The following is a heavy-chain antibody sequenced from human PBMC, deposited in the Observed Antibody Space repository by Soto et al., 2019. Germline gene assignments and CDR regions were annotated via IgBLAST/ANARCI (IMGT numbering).Heavy chain of an antibody. J-gene: IGHJ4*02. CDR1: GGTFSSYA. CDR3: ARDRVAARFVGFDY. V-gene: IGHV1-69*13. Sequence: SVKVSCKASGGTFSSYAISWVRQAPGQGLEWMGGIIPIFGTANYAQKFQGRVTITADESTSTAYMELSSLRSEDTAVYYCARDRVAARFVGFDYWGQGTLVTVSS. CDR2: IIPIFGTA. D-gene: IGHD6-6*01.